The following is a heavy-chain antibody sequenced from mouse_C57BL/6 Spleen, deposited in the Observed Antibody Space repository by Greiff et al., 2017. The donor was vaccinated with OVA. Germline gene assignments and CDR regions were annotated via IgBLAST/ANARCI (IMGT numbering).Heavy chain of an antibody. V-gene: IGHV1-76*01. CDR2: IYPGSGNT. CDR3: ARGSNYDYQGFAY. D-gene: IGHD2-4*01. Sequence: VQLQQSGAELVRPGASVKLSCKASGYTFTDYYINWVKQRPGQGLEWIARIYPGSGNTYYNEKFKGKATLTAEKSSSTAYMQLSSLTSEDSAVYFCARGSNYDYQGFAYWGQGTLVTVSA. CDR1: GYTFTDYY. J-gene: IGHJ3*01.